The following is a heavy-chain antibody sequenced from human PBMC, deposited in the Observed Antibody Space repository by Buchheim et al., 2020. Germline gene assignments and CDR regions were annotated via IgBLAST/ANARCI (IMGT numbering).Heavy chain of an antibody. CDR3: ARLDDYGGNPIDY. V-gene: IGHV3-74*03. CDR2: IKGDGSDI. CDR1: GFTFSSYW. D-gene: IGHD4-23*01. Sequence: EVQLVESGGGLVQPGGSLRLSCAASGFTFSSYWMYWVRQPPGKGLVWVSGIKGDGSDITYADSVKGRFTISRDNAKNSVYLQMNNLRDEDTAVYYCARLDDYGGNPIDYWGQGTL. J-gene: IGHJ4*02.